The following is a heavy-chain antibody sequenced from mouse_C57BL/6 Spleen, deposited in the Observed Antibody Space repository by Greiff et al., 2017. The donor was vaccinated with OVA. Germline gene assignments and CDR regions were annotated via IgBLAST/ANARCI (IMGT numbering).Heavy chain of an antibody. CDR1: GYAFTNYL. J-gene: IGHJ4*01. CDR3: ARSPLYYGSSYYAMDY. CDR2: INPGSGGT. V-gene: IGHV1-54*01. Sequence: VKLQESGAELVRPGTSVKVSCKASGYAFTNYLIEWVKQRPGQGLEWIGVINPGSGGTNYNEKFKGKATLTADKSSSTAYMQLSSLTSEDSAVYFCARSPLYYGSSYYAMDYWGQGTSVTVSS. D-gene: IGHD1-1*01.